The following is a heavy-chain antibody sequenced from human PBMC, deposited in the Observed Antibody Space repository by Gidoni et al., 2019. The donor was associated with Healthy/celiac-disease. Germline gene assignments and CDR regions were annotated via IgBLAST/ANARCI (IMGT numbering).Heavy chain of an antibody. Sequence: EVPLLESGGGLVQPGGSLQLSCAASGFTFSSYALRRVRQAPGKGLEWVSAISGSGGSTYYADSVKGRFTISRDNSKIPLYLQLNSLRAEDTAVYYCAKDRDGYSSGWYWQGCYFDYWGQGTLVTVSS. V-gene: IGHV3-23*01. CDR1: GFTFSSYA. CDR2: ISGSGGST. CDR3: AKDRDGYSSGWYWQGCYFDY. J-gene: IGHJ4*02. D-gene: IGHD6-19*01.